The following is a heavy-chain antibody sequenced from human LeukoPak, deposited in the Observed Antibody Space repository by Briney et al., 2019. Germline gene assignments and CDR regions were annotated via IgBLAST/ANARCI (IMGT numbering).Heavy chain of an antibody. Sequence: ASVKVSCKASGYTFTGYYMHWVRQAPGQGLEWMGWINPNSGGTNYAQKFQGRVTMTRDTSISTAYMELSRLRSDDTAVYYCARDAGSGNWFDPWGQGTLVTVSS. CDR3: ARDAGSGNWFDP. J-gene: IGHJ5*02. V-gene: IGHV1-2*02. D-gene: IGHD3-10*01. CDR2: INPNSGGT. CDR1: GYTFTGYY.